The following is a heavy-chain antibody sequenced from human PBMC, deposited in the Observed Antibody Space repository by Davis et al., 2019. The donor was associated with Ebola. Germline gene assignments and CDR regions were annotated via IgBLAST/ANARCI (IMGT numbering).Heavy chain of an antibody. J-gene: IGHJ4*02. CDR3: ARDLRIAVAPVGY. V-gene: IGHV3-9*01. D-gene: IGHD6-19*01. CDR2: ISWNSGSI. Sequence: GGSLRLSCAASGFTFDDYAMHWVRQAPGKGLEWVSGISWNSGSIGYADSVKGRFTISRDNAKNSLYLQMNSLRAEDTAVYYCARDLRIAVAPVGYWGQGTLVTVSS. CDR1: GFTFDDYA.